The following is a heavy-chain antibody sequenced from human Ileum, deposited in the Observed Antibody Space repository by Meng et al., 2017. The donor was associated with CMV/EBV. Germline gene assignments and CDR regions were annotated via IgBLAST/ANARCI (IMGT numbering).Heavy chain of an antibody. CDR2: VTPSGGGA. CDR3: ARERGYCGSTSSCWHFDY. D-gene: IGHD2-2*01. V-gene: IGHV1-46*01. CDR1: GYTFTSYY. Sequence: ASVKVSCKASGYTFTSYYIHWVRQAPGQGLEWMVIVTPSGGGADYAQKFQGRVTMTSDTSTNTLYMQLSSLTSEDTAIYYCARERGYCGSTSSCWHFDYWGQGTLVTVSS. J-gene: IGHJ4*02.